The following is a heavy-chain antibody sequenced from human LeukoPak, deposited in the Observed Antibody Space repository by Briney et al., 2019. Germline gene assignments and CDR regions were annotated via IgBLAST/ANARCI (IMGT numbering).Heavy chain of an antibody. J-gene: IGHJ4*02. Sequence: GGSRRLSCAASGFTFSSYSMNWVRQAPGKGREWVSSISSSSSYIYYADSVKGRFTISRDNAKNSLYLQMNSLRAEDTAVYYCARDSCSGGSCYNDYWGQGTLVTVSS. D-gene: IGHD2-15*01. CDR1: GFTFSSYS. CDR2: ISSSSSYI. CDR3: ARDSCSGGSCYNDY. V-gene: IGHV3-21*04.